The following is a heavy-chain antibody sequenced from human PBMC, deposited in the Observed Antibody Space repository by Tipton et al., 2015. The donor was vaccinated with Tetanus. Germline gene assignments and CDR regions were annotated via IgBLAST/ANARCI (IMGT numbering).Heavy chain of an antibody. CDR2: ILYGAST. CDR1: GGSVSSGSYY. J-gene: IGHJ4*02. CDR3: ARIHDFLSGHFDF. V-gene: IGHV4-61*01. D-gene: IGHD3-3*01. Sequence: TLSLTCTVFGGSVSSGSYYWAWIRQPPGKGLEYIGYILYGASTHYNPSLKSRVTVSADPSQNQFSLSLNSVTAADTAVYYCARIHDFLSGHFDFWGQGTLVTVSS.